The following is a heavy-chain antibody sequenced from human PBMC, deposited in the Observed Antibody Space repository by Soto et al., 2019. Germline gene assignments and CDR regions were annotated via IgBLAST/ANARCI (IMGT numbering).Heavy chain of an antibody. CDR2: IYSGVRT. CDR3: ARDLSQYWYFDL. CDR1: GFTVSTNY. Sequence: SGGGLVQPGGSLRLSCAASGFTVSTNYMAWVRQAPGKGLEWVSLIYSGVRTYYADSVRGRFTISRDSSQNTVYLQMNSLRADDTAVYYCARDLSQYWYFDLWGRGTLVTVSS. V-gene: IGHV3-66*01. J-gene: IGHJ2*01.